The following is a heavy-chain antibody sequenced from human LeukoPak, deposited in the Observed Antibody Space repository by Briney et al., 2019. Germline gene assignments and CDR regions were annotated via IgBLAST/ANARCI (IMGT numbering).Heavy chain of an antibody. D-gene: IGHD6-6*01. CDR3: ARDLARRAFDI. CDR1: GFTFSSYS. CDR2: ISSSSSYI. Sequence: GGSLRLSCAASGFTFSSYSMNWVRQAPGKGLVWVSSISSSSSYIYYADSVKGRFTISRDNAKNSLYLQMNSLRAEDTAVYYCARDLARRAFDIWGQGTMVTVSS. V-gene: IGHV3-21*01. J-gene: IGHJ3*02.